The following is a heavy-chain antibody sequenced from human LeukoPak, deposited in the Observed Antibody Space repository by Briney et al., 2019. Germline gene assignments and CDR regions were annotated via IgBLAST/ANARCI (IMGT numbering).Heavy chain of an antibody. CDR3: SKGHSDYGTGFDL. D-gene: IGHD5-12*01. J-gene: IGHJ4*02. Sequence: GGSLRLSCAASGFTFSNYAMSWVRQAPGKGLEWVSVISVSGGSTYYADSVKGRFTISRDNSKNTVYLQMNSLRVDDTAVYYCSKGHSDYGTGFDLWGRGTLVTVSS. CDR2: ISVSGGST. CDR1: GFTFSNYA. V-gene: IGHV3-23*01.